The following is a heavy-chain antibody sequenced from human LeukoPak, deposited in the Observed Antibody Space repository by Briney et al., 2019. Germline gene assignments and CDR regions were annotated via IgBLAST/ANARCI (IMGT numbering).Heavy chain of an antibody. D-gene: IGHD3-22*01. CDR2: ITGSGDNT. V-gene: IGHV3-23*01. J-gene: IGHJ4*02. Sequence: PGGSLRLSCAASGFTFSSYAMSWVRQAPGKGLEWVSTITGSGDNTYYADSVKGRFTISRDNSKNTLYLQMNSLRAEDTAVYYCAKGTYYYDSSGEFDYWGQGTLVTVSS. CDR1: GFTFSSYA. CDR3: AKGTYYYDSSGEFDY.